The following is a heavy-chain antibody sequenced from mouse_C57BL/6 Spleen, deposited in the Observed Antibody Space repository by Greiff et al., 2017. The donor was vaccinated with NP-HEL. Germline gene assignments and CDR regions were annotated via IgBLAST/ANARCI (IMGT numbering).Heavy chain of an antibody. J-gene: IGHJ2*01. CDR1: GYTFTDYY. CDR2: IYPGSGNT. Sequence: VQLQESGAELVRPGASVKLSCKASGYTFTDYYINWVKQRPGQGLEWIARIYPGSGNTYYNEKFKGKATLTAEKSSSTAYMQLSSLTSEDSAVYFCARSWTAFDYWGQGTTLTVSS. CDR3: ARSWTAFDY. V-gene: IGHV1-76*01.